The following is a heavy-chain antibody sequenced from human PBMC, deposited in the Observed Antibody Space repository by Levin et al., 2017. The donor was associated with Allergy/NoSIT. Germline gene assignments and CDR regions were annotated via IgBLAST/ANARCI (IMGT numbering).Heavy chain of an antibody. V-gene: IGHV3-33*01. CDR2: IWYDGSNK. D-gene: IGHD2-15*01. J-gene: IGHJ4*02. CDR1: GFTFSSYG. CDR3: ARKAPGLGRAATLDY. Sequence: GGSLRLSCAASGFTFSSYGMHWVRQAPGKGLEWVAVIWYDGSNKYYADSVKGRFTISRDNAKNTLYLQMNSLRAEETAVYYCARKAPGLGRAATLDYWGQGTLVTVSS.